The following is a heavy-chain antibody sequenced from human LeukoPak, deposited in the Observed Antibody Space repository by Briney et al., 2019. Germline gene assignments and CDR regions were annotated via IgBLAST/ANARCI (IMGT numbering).Heavy chain of an antibody. V-gene: IGHV3-21*01. D-gene: IGHD6-19*01. Sequence: AEGSLRLSCAASGFTFSDYSMNWVRQAPGKGLDWVSSISSTSTYILYADSVKGRFTISRDNARNSLYLQMNSLRAEDTAVYYCARFETVAAKPLEYWGQGTLVTVSS. CDR3: ARFETVAAKPLEY. J-gene: IGHJ4*02. CDR2: ISSTSTYI. CDR1: GFTFSDYS.